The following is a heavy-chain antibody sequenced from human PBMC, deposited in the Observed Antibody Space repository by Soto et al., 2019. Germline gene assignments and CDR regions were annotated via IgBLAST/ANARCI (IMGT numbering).Heavy chain of an antibody. CDR3: AKGLYDNSGYYYSD. CDR2: ISSSGGTP. Sequence: EVQLLESGGGLVQPGGSLRLSCAASGFNFNNYVMSWVRQAPGKGLEWVSSISSSGGTPYYGDSVEGRFTISRDNSKDTLLLQMHSLRAEDTAVYFCAKGLYDNSGYYYSDWGQGTLVTVSS. D-gene: IGHD3-22*01. J-gene: IGHJ4*02. CDR1: GFNFNNYV. V-gene: IGHV3-23*01.